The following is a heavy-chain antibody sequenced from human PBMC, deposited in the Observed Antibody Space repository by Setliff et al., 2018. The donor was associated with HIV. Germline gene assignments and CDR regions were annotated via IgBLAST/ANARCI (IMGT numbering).Heavy chain of an antibody. CDR3: TTGIMITFGGVIVIPGDYYYMDV. D-gene: IGHD3-16*02. J-gene: IGHJ6*03. CDR2: IKSKTDGGTT. V-gene: IGHV3-15*01. Sequence: SWIRQAPGKGLEWVGRIKSKTDGGTTDYAAPVKGRFTISRDDSKNTLYLQMNSLKTEDTAVYYCTTGIMITFGGVIVIPGDYYYMDVWGKGTTVTVSS.